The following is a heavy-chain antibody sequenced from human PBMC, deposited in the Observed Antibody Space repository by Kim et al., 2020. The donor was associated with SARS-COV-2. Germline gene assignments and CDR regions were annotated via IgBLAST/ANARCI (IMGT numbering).Heavy chain of an antibody. Sequence: SETLSLTCAVYGGSFSGYYWSWIRQPPGKGLEWIGEINHSGSTNYNPSLKSRVTISVDTSKNQFSLKLSSVTAADTAVYYCARTGYRSSWYGDKNWFDPWGQGTLVTVSS. CDR2: INHSGST. CDR1: GGSFSGYY. V-gene: IGHV4-34*01. D-gene: IGHD6-13*01. J-gene: IGHJ5*02. CDR3: ARTGYRSSWYGDKNWFDP.